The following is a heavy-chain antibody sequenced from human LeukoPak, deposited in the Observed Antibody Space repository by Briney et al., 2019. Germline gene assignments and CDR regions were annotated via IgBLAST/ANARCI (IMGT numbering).Heavy chain of an antibody. J-gene: IGHJ4*02. CDR3: ATFLQLWNFDY. Sequence: SETLSLTCTVSGDSISTAGYYWSWIRQHPGKGLEWIGYIHYSGITYYNAALKSRVTMSVDASKNQFSLKVTSVTAADTAIHYCATFLQLWNFDYWGQGTLVTVSS. D-gene: IGHD5-18*01. CDR1: GDSISTAGYY. V-gene: IGHV4-31*03. CDR2: IHYSGIT.